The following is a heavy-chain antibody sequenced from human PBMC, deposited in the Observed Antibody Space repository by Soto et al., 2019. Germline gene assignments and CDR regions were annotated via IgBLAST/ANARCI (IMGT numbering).Heavy chain of an antibody. D-gene: IGHD3-22*01. J-gene: IGHJ4*02. CDR3: ARRNYYDSSGFDY. Sequence: GGSLRPSCAASGFTFSSYGMHWVRQAPGKGLEWVAVIWYDGSNKYYADSVKGRFTISRDNSKNTLYLQMNSLRAEDTAVYYCARRNYYDSSGFDYWGQGTLVTVSS. CDR2: IWYDGSNK. V-gene: IGHV3-33*01. CDR1: GFTFSSYG.